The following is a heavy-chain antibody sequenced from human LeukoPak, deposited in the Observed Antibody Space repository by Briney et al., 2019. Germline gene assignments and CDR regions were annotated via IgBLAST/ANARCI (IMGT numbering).Heavy chain of an antibody. Sequence: SETLSLTCAVSGGSISSSNWCSWVRQPPGKGLEWIGEIYHSGSTNYNPSLKSRVTISVDKSKNQFSLELSSVTAADTAVYYCARVRSHRLVRYYYYYGMDVWGQGTTVTVSS. CDR2: IYHSGST. D-gene: IGHD6-19*01. CDR3: ARVRSHRLVRYYYYYGMDV. V-gene: IGHV4-4*02. CDR1: GGSISSSNW. J-gene: IGHJ6*02.